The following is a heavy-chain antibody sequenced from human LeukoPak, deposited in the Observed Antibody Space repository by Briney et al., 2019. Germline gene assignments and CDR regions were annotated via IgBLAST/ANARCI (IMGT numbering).Heavy chain of an antibody. CDR2: IKSKTDGGTT. J-gene: IGHJ5*02. CDR1: GFTFSNAW. D-gene: IGHD3-3*01. Sequence: GASLRLSCAASGFTFSNAWMSWVRQAPGKGLEWVGRIKSKTDGGTTDYAAPVKGRFTISRDDSKNTLYLQMNSLKTEDTAVYYCTTATMTLPGNWFDPWGQGTLVTVSS. V-gene: IGHV3-15*01. CDR3: TTATMTLPGNWFDP.